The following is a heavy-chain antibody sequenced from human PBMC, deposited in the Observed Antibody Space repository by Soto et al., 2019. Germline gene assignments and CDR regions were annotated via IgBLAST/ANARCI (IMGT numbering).Heavy chain of an antibody. Sequence: LRLSCAGPGFTFSRFAMSWVRQIPGKGLEWVSAISGSGQTTYYADSVKGRFTVSRDNSNNTLYLQMNSLRAEDTAVYYCAKDQLMPGSPGRVTLSWCQGILGTVS. CDR2: ISGSGQTT. CDR1: GFTFSRFA. V-gene: IGHV3-23*01. J-gene: IGHJ5*02. D-gene: IGHD3-16*01. CDR3: AKDQLMPGSPGRVTLS.